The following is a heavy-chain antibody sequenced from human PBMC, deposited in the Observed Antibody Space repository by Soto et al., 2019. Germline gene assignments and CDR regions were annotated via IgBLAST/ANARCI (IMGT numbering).Heavy chain of an antibody. Sequence: ASVKVSCKASGYTFTGYYLHWVRQAPGQGLEWMGWINPYSGDTNSAQSFQGRVTMTSDTSIRTAYMELSRLRYDDTAVYYCARVPDGYSSSWYNFQHWGQGTLVTGSS. CDR2: INPYSGDT. CDR1: GYTFTGYY. J-gene: IGHJ1*01. D-gene: IGHD6-13*01. CDR3: ARVPDGYSSSWYNFQH. V-gene: IGHV1-2*02.